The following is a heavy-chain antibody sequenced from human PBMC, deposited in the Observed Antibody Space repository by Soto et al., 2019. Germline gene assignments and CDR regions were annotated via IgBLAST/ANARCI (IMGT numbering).Heavy chain of an antibody. CDR1: GFTFSSYS. D-gene: IGHD3-10*01. J-gene: IGHJ4*02. V-gene: IGHV3-48*01. CDR2: INNSSSNI. Sequence: GGSLRLSCAASGFTFSSYSMNWVRQAPGKGLEWISYINNSSSNIYYADSVKGRFTISRDNAKNSLYLQMNSLRAEDTAVYYCVRSGGGSGPYWGQGTMVTVSS. CDR3: VRSGGGSGPY.